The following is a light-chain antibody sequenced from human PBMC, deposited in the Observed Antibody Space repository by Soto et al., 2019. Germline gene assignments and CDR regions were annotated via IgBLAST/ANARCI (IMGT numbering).Light chain of an antibody. Sequence: IPASESARSVLCSFEHRVTITCRASQPISSWLAWYQQKPGQPPNLLIYSASTLRSGVPSRFSGSESGTLFTLTITNLQPEDFATYYCQQASSFPLTFGGGTKVDIK. CDR1: QPISSW. V-gene: IGKV1-12*01. CDR2: SAS. J-gene: IGKJ4*01. CDR3: QQASSFPLT.